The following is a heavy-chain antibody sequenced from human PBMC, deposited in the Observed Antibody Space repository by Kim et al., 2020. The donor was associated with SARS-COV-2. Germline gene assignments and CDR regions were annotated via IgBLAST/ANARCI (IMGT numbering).Heavy chain of an antibody. Sequence: SVKGRFTISRDNSKNTLYLQMNSLRAEDTAVYYCAKDYDFWSGYPGIWDYWGQGTLVTVSS. D-gene: IGHD3-3*01. V-gene: IGHV3-30*02. CDR3: AKDYDFWSGYPGIWDY. J-gene: IGHJ4*02.